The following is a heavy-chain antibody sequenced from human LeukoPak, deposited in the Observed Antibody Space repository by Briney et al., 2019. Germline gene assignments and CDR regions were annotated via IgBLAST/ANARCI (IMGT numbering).Heavy chain of an antibody. D-gene: IGHD2-2*01. CDR3: ARGIVVVPAALPSSYFDY. Sequence: ASVKVSCKASGYTFTGYYIHWVRQAPGKGLEWMGGFDPEDGETIYAQKFQGRVTMTEDTSIDTAYMELSSLRSEDTAVYYCARGIVVVPAALPSSYFDYWGQGTLVTVSS. J-gene: IGHJ4*02. CDR2: FDPEDGET. V-gene: IGHV1-24*01. CDR1: GYTFTGYY.